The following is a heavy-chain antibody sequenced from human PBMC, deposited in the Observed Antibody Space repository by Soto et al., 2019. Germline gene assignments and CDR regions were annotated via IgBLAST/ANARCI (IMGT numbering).Heavy chain of an antibody. J-gene: IGHJ5*02. CDR3: AKPPSSLEWPPFDP. CDR2: IKSDGTSQ. Sequence: QVKLVESGGGVVQPGRSLRLSCEASGFTFRSYGMHWVRQAPGKGLEWVAVIKSDGTSQYYSDSVEGRFFISRDNRKNTLFLQINNPGPDDTAVYYRAKPPSSLEWPPFDPWGHGTLVTVSS. CDR1: GFTFRSYG. D-gene: IGHD3-3*01. V-gene: IGHV3-30*18.